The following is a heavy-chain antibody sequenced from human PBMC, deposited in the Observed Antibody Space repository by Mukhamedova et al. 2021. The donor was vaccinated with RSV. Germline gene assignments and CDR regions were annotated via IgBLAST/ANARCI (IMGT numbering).Heavy chain of an antibody. D-gene: IGHD3-3*01. CDR3: ASDGVVMTRGAFYFDY. Sequence: PGKGLEWVAVISYDGSNKYYADSVKGRFTISRDNSKNTLYLQMNSLRAEDTAVYYCASDGVVMTRGAFYFDYWGQGTLVTVSS. J-gene: IGHJ4*02. V-gene: IGHV3-30*04. CDR2: ISYDGSNK.